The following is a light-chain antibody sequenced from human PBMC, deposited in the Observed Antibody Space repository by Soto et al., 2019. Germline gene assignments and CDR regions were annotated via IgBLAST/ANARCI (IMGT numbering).Light chain of an antibody. CDR1: QSITNY. CDR3: QQSYSTLWT. Sequence: DIQMTQSPSSLSASVGDRVTITCRASQSITNYLNWYQQKPGKAPNLLIYAASSLQSGVPSRFSGSGSGTDFTLTIRSLQPEDFATYYCQQSYSTLWTFGQGTKVEIK. J-gene: IGKJ1*01. V-gene: IGKV1-39*01. CDR2: AAS.